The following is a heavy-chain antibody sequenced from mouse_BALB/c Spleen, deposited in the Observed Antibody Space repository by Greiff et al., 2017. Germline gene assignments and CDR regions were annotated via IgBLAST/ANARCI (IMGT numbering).Heavy chain of an antibody. CDR1: GFAFSSYD. CDR3: ARFDGYFYWYFDV. J-gene: IGHJ1*01. CDR2: ISSGGGNT. Sequence: EVKLVESGGGLVKPGGSLKLSCAASGFAFSSYDMSWVRQTPEKRLEWVAYISSGGGNTYYPDSVKGRFTISRDNAKNNLYLQMSSLRSEDTALYYCARFDGYFYWYFDVWGAGTTVTVSS. V-gene: IGHV5-9*03. D-gene: IGHD2-3*01.